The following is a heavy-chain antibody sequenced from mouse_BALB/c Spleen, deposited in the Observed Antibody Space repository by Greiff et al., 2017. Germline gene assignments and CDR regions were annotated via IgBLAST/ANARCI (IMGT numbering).Heavy chain of an antibody. V-gene: IGHV5-4*02. CDR3: ARDERGYGFAY. D-gene: IGHD2-14*01. Sequence: EVLLVESGGGLVKPGGSLKLSCAVSGFTFCDYYMHWVRQTPEKRLEWVATISDGGSSTYYPDSVKGRFTISRDNAKNNLYLQMSSLKSEDTAMYYCARDERGYGFAYWGQGTLVTVSA. CDR1: GFTFCDYY. CDR2: ISDGGSST. J-gene: IGHJ3*01.